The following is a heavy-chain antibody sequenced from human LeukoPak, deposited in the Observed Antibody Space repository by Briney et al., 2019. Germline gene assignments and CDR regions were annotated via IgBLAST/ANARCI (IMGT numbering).Heavy chain of an antibody. J-gene: IGHJ4*02. D-gene: IGHD2-21*01. CDR3: ARSSSVTIPGYYFDY. Sequence: VSVKVSCKASGYTFTSYDINWVRQATGQGLEWMGWISAYNGNTNYAQKFQGRVTVTTDTSTSTAYMELRSLRSDDTAVYYCARSSSVTIPGYYFDYWGQGTLVTVSS. V-gene: IGHV1-18*01. CDR1: GYTFTSYD. CDR2: ISAYNGNT.